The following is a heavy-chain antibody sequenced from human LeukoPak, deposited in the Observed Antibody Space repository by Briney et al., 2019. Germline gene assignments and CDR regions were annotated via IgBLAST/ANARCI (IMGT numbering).Heavy chain of an antibody. J-gene: IGHJ5*02. CDR1: GFTFSSYW. CDR3: AREYASGWSPWSWFDP. D-gene: IGHD6-19*01. CDR2: IKQDGSEK. Sequence: PGGSLRLSCAASGFTFSSYWMSWVRQAPGKGLEWVANIKQDGSEKYYVDSVKGRFTISRDNAKNSLYLQMNSLRAEDTAVYHCAREYASGWSPWSWFDPWGQGTLVTVSS. V-gene: IGHV3-7*01.